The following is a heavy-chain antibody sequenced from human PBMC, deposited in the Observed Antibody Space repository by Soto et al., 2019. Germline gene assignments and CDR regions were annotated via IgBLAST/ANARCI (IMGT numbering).Heavy chain of an antibody. CDR1: GFIFTDWF. CDR2: INTSGGSS. D-gene: IGHD2-21*01. CDR3: AKEGAIPGEVDA. V-gene: IGHV1-46*01. Sequence: HLAQYGPEVKRPGASVKISCKASGFIFTDWFMHWVRKAPGQGPEWMGIINTSGGSSIYSQKFQDRVTMTRDTSTSTLYLELSSLTSADTAVYYCAKEGAIPGEVDAWGQGPLATVSS. J-gene: IGHJ1*01.